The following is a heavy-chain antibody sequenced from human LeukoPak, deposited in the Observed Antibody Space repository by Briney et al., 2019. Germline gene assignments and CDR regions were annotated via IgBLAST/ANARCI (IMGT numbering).Heavy chain of an antibody. D-gene: IGHD2-2*01. CDR1: GFAFEDYA. Sequence: GGPLRLSCAAPGFAFEDYAMHWVRKPPGKSLEWVSLISGDGGSTYYADSVKGRFTVSRDNSKNSLYLQMNSLRTEDTALYYCAKDISRNFVVVPAADYWGQGTLVTVSS. J-gene: IGHJ4*02. CDR3: AKDISRNFVVVPAADY. V-gene: IGHV3-43*02. CDR2: ISGDGGST.